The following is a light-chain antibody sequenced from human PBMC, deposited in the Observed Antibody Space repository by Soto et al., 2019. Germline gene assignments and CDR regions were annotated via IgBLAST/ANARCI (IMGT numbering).Light chain of an antibody. CDR3: QEYNNWPPYT. Sequence: EIVMTQSPATLSVSPGDRATVSCRASQSISSNLAWYQHKPGQAPRLLIYGASTRATGIPDRFSGSRSGAEFTLTISNLQSEDFAVYYCQEYNNWPPYTFGQGTKLEIK. V-gene: IGKV3-15*01. CDR1: QSISSN. CDR2: GAS. J-gene: IGKJ2*01.